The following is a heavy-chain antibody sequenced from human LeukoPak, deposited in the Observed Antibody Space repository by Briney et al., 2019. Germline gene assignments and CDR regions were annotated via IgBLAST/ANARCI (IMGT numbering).Heavy chain of an antibody. CDR3: ARHVLLGNYPDYFDS. CDR2: IYDSGRT. D-gene: IGHD1-7*01. J-gene: IGHJ4*02. Sequence: SETLSLTCTVSGGSISSSSYHWGWIREPRGKGLEWIGRIYDSGRTLYNPSVTSRVTMSVDTSKNQFSLKLSSVTAADTTVYFCARHVLLGNYPDYFDSWGQGTLVTVSS. CDR1: GGSISSSSYH. V-gene: IGHV4-39*01.